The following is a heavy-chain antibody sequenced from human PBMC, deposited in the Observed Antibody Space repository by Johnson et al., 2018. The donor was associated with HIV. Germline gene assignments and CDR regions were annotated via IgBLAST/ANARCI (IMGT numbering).Heavy chain of an antibody. J-gene: IGHJ3*02. D-gene: IGHD5-24*01. CDR1: GFTFSNYG. V-gene: IGHV3-NL1*01. Sequence: QVQLVESGGGVVQPGRSLRLSCAASGFTFSNYGMHWVRQSPGRGLEWVAVIYSGGSTYYADSVKGRFTISRDNSKNTLYLQMNSLRAEDTAVYYCARDGRDGYNYRWLWGAFDIWGQGTMVTVA. CDR2: IYSGGST. CDR3: ARDGRDGYNYRWLWGAFDI.